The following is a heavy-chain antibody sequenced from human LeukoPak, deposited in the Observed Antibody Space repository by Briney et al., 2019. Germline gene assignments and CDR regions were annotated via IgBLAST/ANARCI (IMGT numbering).Heavy chain of an antibody. CDR2: INSDGSST. CDR3: ARKPGYSSGWYFGY. J-gene: IGHJ4*02. Sequence: GGSLRLSCAASGFTFSSYWMHWVRQAPGKGLVWVSRINSDGSSTSYADSVKGRFTISRDNSKNTLYLQMNSLRAEDTAVYYCARKPGYSSGWYFGYWGQGTLVTVSS. CDR1: GFTFSSYW. V-gene: IGHV3-74*01. D-gene: IGHD6-19*01.